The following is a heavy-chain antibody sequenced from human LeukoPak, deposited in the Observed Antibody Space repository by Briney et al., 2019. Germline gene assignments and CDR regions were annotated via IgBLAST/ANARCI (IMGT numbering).Heavy chain of an antibody. J-gene: IGHJ5*02. Sequence: GASVKVSCKASGYTFIGYYMHWVRQAPGQGLEWMGWINPNSGGTNYAQKFQGRVTMTTDTSISAAYMELSRLRSDDTAVYYCARDDTIFGVPRYWFDPWGQGTLVTVSS. V-gene: IGHV1-2*02. D-gene: IGHD3-3*01. CDR1: GYTFIGYY. CDR2: INPNSGGT. CDR3: ARDDTIFGVPRYWFDP.